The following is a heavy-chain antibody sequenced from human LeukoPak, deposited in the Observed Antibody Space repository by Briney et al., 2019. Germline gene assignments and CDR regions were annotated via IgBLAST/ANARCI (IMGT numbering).Heavy chain of an antibody. V-gene: IGHV4-59*01. D-gene: IGHD2-2*03. CDR3: ARDKHLGFSSGTKYYPYYFDS. CDR1: GGSITASY. Sequence: SETLSLTCTVSGGSITASYWTWVRQPPGKGLEYIGYISNSGSTNYNPSLKSRVTISVDTAKNHLSVNLTSVTDADTAVYYCARDKHLGFSSGTKYYPYYFDSWGQGTLVTVSS. J-gene: IGHJ4*02. CDR2: ISNSGST.